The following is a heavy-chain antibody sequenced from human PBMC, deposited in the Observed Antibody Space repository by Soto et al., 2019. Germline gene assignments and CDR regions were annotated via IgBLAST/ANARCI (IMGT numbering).Heavy chain of an antibody. D-gene: IGHD3-16*01. CDR2: ISYDGDDK. V-gene: IGHV3-30-3*01. J-gene: IGHJ4*02. Sequence: QVQLVESGGGVVQPGSSLRLSCAASQFTFSIHAMHWVRQAPGKGLEWVAVISYDGDDKYYADYVKGRFTISRDNSKSVLFLQMDSLRAEDTAVYYCARERDSYAYLPLWPVDYWGQGTLVTVSS. CDR3: ARERDSYAYLPLWPVDY. CDR1: QFTFSIHA.